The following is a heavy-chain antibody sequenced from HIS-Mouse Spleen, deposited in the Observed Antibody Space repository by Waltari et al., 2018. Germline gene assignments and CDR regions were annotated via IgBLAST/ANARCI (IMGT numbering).Heavy chain of an antibody. Sequence: QLQLQESGPGLVKPSETLSLTCTVSGGSIRRSSSYWGLIRQPPGKGLEWIGSIYYSGSTYYNPSLKSRVTISVDTSKNQFSLKLSSVTAADTAVYYCAREIPYSSSWYDWYFDLWGRGTLVTVSS. CDR1: GGSIRRSSSY. CDR2: IYYSGST. D-gene: IGHD6-13*01. J-gene: IGHJ2*01. CDR3: AREIPYSSSWYDWYFDL. V-gene: IGHV4-39*07.